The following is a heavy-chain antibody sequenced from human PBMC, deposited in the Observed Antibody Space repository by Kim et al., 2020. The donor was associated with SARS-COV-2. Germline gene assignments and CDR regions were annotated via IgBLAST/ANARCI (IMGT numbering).Heavy chain of an antibody. V-gene: IGHV4-39*02. CDR3: ATGWQQSSGAFDI. D-gene: IGHD6-13*01. Sequence: SETLSLTCSVSGGSISSSVYYWGWIRQPPGKELEWIGSIYYSGTTYYNPSLKSRVTISVDTSKNHLSLKLNSVTAPDTALYYCATGWQQSSGAFDIWGPGTMVTISS. CDR2: IYYSGTT. J-gene: IGHJ3*02. CDR1: GGSISSSVYY.